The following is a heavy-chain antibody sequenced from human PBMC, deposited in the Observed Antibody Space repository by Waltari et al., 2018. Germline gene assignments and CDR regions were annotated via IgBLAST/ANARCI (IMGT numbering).Heavy chain of an antibody. CDR1: GGSISSSSYY. J-gene: IGHJ4*02. D-gene: IGHD3-3*01. Sequence: QLQLQESGPGLVKPSETLSLTCTVSGGSISSSSYYWGWIRQPPGKGLEWIGSIYYSGSTYYNPSLKSRVTISVDTSKNQFSLKLSSVTAADTAVYYCARHTNKHDDFWNGYYFDYWGQGTLVTVSS. CDR2: IYYSGST. V-gene: IGHV4-39*01. CDR3: ARHTNKHDDFWNGYYFDY.